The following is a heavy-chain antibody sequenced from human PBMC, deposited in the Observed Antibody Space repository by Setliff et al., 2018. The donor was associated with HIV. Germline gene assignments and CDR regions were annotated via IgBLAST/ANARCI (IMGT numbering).Heavy chain of an antibody. Sequence: PSETLSLTCSVSGVSVGSGDYYWHWIRQHPEKALEWIGYIFHSGDTYHNPSLKSRISMSVDTSKNQFSLELTSLTAADTAVYYCATRPCIAARPFDYWGQGMLVTVSS. CDR3: ATRPCIAARPFDY. J-gene: IGHJ4*02. V-gene: IGHV4-31*03. CDR1: GVSVGSGDYY. D-gene: IGHD6-6*01. CDR2: IFHSGDT.